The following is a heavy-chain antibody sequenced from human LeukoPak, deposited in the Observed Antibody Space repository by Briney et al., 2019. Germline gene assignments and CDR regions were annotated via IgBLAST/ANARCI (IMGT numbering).Heavy chain of an antibody. J-gene: IGHJ6*02. Sequence: GGSLRLSCAASGFTFSSYAMSWVRQAPGKGLEWVAQIKQDGSEKSYVDSVKGRFIISRDNAKNAMYLQLNNLRAEDTAVYYCARSGVEIRHYYYNGMDVWGQGTTVIVSS. V-gene: IGHV3-7*01. CDR3: ARSGVEIRHYYYNGMDV. CDR1: GFTFSSYA. CDR2: IKQDGSEK. D-gene: IGHD1-7*01.